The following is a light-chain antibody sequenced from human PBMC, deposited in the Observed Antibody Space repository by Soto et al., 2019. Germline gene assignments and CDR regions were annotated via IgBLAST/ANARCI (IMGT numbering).Light chain of an antibody. CDR3: QHYYSAPIT. J-gene: IGKJ5*01. CDR2: WAS. Sequence: DIVMTQSPDSLAVSMGERATINCKSSRSLLSSADNQNYLAWYQQKAGQSPKLLIYWASTRESGVPDRFSGSGSGTDFTLTISSLQAEDVAVYYCQHYYSAPITFGQRTRLEI. CDR1: RSLLSSADNQNY. V-gene: IGKV4-1*01.